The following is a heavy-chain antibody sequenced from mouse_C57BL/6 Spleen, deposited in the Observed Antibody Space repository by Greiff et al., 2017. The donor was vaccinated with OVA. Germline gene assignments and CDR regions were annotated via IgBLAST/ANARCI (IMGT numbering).Heavy chain of an antibody. CDR3: ARSGYYGSSYLYWYFDV. J-gene: IGHJ1*03. D-gene: IGHD1-1*01. CDR1: GYTFTSYW. V-gene: IGHV1-64*01. CDR2: IHPNSGST. Sequence: QVQLKQPGAELVKPGASVKLSCKASGYTFTSYWMHWVKQRPGQGLEWIGMIHPNSGSTNYNEKFKSKATLTVDKSSSTAYMQLSSLTSEDSAVYYCARSGYYGSSYLYWYFDVWGTGTTVTVSS.